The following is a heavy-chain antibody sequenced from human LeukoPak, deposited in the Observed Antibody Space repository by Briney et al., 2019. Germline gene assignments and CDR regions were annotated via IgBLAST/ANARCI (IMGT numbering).Heavy chain of an antibody. Sequence: PSETLSLTCAVYGGSFSGYYWSWIRQPPGKGLEWIGEINHSGSTNYNPSLKSRVTISVDTSKNQFSLKLSSVTAADTAVYYCARRGSYLFYYYHYMDVWGKGTTVTVSS. CDR1: GGSFSGYY. CDR2: INHSGST. J-gene: IGHJ6*03. V-gene: IGHV4-34*01. D-gene: IGHD1-26*01. CDR3: ARRGSYLFYYYHYMDV.